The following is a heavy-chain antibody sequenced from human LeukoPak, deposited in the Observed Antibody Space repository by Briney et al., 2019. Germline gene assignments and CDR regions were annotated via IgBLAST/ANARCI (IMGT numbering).Heavy chain of an antibody. CDR2: IYHSGST. Sequence: SETLSLTCAVSGGSISSSNWWSWVRQPPGKGLEWIGEIYHSGSTNYNPSLKSRVTISVDKSKNQFSLKLSSVTAADTAVYYCARVPAKNYYDSSGYYYYFDYWGQGTLVTVSS. J-gene: IGHJ4*02. V-gene: IGHV4-4*02. CDR1: GGSISSSNW. CDR3: ARVPAKNYYDSSGYYYYFDY. D-gene: IGHD3-22*01.